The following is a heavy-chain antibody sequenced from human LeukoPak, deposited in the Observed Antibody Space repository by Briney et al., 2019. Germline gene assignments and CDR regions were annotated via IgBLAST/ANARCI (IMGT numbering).Heavy chain of an antibody. CDR3: ARGAPADLQGIFDY. CDR2: ISYDGSNK. V-gene: IGHV3-30-3*01. Sequence: GGSLRLSCAASGFTFSSYAMHWVRQAPGKGLEWVAVISYDGSNKYYADSVKGRFTISRDNSKNTLYLQMNSLRAEDTAVYYCARGAPADLQGIFDYWGQGTLVTVSS. J-gene: IGHJ4*02. CDR1: GFTFSSYA. D-gene: IGHD2-21*02.